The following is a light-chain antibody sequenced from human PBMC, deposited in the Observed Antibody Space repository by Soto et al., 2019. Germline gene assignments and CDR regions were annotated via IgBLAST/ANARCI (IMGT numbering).Light chain of an antibody. CDR2: QDS. CDR3: QAWDSSTTVNCI. V-gene: IGLV3-1*01. J-gene: IGLJ2*01. Sequence: SYELTQPPSVSVSPGQTASITCSGDKLGDKYACWYQQKPGQSPVLVIYQDSKRPSGIPERFSGSNSGNTATLTISGTQAMDEADYYCQAWDSSTTVNCIFGGGTKLTVL. CDR1: KLGDKY.